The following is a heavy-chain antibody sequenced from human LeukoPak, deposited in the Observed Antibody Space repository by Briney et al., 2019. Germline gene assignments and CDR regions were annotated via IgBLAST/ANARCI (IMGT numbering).Heavy chain of an antibody. CDR2: IIPIFGTA. J-gene: IGHJ4*02. V-gene: IGHV1-69*06. Sequence: GASVKVSCKASGGTFSSYAISWVRQAPGQGLEWMGRIIPIFGTANYAQKFQGRVTITADKSTSTAYIELSSPRSEDTAVYYCATGGGCSSTSCYAETFDYWGQGTLVTVSS. CDR3: ATGGGCSSTSCYAETFDY. D-gene: IGHD2-2*01. CDR1: GGTFSSYA.